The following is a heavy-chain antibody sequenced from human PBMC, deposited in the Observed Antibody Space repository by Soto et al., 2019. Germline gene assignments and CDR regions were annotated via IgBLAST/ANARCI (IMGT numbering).Heavy chain of an antibody. CDR1: GFTFSNYV. J-gene: IGHJ5*02. D-gene: IGHD5-12*01. CDR3: AVGSVDIVPTGMKPFDP. V-gene: IGHV3-23*01. CDR2: ISGSGDHT. Sequence: PGGSLRLSCAASGFTFSNYVMSWVRQAPGKGLEWVSSISGSGDHTYYAVSVRGRFTISRDNSKNTLYLQMNSLRAEDTAIYYCAVGSVDIVPTGMKPFDPWGQGTLVTVSS.